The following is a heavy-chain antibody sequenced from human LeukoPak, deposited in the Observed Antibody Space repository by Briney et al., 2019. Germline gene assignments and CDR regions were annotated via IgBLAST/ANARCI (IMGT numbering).Heavy chain of an antibody. CDR3: ARTRSNYYYYMDV. J-gene: IGHJ6*03. CDR2: ISGSGGST. CDR1: GFTFSSYA. V-gene: IGHV3-23*01. Sequence: GGSLRLSYAASGFTFSSYAMSWVRQAPGKGLEWVSAISGSGGSTYYADSVKGRFTISRDNSKNTLYLQMNSLRAEDTAVYYCARTRSNYYYYMDVWGKGTTVTVSS.